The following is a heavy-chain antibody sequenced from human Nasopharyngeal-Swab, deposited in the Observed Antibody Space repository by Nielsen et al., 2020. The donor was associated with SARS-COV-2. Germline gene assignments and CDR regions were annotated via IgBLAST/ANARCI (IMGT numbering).Heavy chain of an antibody. CDR2: INQDGSER. V-gene: IGHV3-7*01. Sequence: GESLKISCAASGFTFRGYWMTWVRQAPGKGPEWVANINQDGSERKYGDSVKGRFTISRDDAENSVHLQMNSLRVEDTAVYYCAREPLLATDYNGDAFDIWGQGTMVTVSS. CDR3: AREPLLATDYNGDAFDI. J-gene: IGHJ3*02. D-gene: IGHD4-11*01. CDR1: GFTFRGYW.